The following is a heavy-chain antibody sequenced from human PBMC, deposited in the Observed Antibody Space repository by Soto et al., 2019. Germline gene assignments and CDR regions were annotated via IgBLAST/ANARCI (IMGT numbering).Heavy chain of an antibody. V-gene: IGHV4-59*03. CDR2: IYDSGNT. CDR1: GDSISSYF. CDR3: VSSRAAIYGDAFDV. Sequence: VQLQESGPGLVKPSETLSLTCSVSGDSISSYFRNWIRQPPGKGLEWIGCIYDSGNTDYNPSLKSRVTKSLSTSKNQFSLNLSSVTAAATAVYYCVSSRAAIYGDAFDVWGQGTMVTVSS. J-gene: IGHJ3*01. D-gene: IGHD2-2*01.